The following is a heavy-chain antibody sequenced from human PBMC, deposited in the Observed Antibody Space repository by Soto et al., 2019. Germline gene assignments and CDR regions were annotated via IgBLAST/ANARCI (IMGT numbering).Heavy chain of an antibody. J-gene: IGHJ4*02. CDR3: ARAGTCECGSAAWGDY. V-gene: IGHV3-48*03. CDR1: GFTFSSYE. Sequence: GGSLRLSCAASGFTFSSYEMHWVRQAPGKGLEWVSYISCSGSTIYYADSVKGRFTISRDNSKNTLYLQMNSLRAEDTAVYYFARAGTCECGSAAWGDYWGQGALVTVSS. D-gene: IGHD6-25*01. CDR2: ISCSGSTI.